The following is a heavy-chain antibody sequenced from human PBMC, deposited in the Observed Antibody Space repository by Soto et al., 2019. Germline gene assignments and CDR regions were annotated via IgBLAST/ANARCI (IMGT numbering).Heavy chain of an antibody. Sequence: PSETLSLTCTVSGGSVSSRSYFWGWIRQSPGKGLEWIGTIYYNGSTYYNPSLKSRVTLSVDTSRNHFPLKLTSVTASDTALYYCARQRVVPATPTNWFDPWGQGTLVTVSS. V-gene: IGHV4-39*01. J-gene: IGHJ5*02. CDR3: ARQRVVPATPTNWFDP. CDR2: IYYNGST. CDR1: GGSVSSRSYF. D-gene: IGHD2-15*01.